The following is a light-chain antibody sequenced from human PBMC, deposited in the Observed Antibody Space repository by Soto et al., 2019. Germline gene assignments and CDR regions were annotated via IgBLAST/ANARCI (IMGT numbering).Light chain of an antibody. V-gene: IGLV2-14*01. Sequence: QSALTQPASVSGSPGQSITISCTGTIRDIGGYNYVSWYQQHPGKAPKVMIYDVSNRPSGVSNRFSGSKSGNTASLTISGLRSEDEADYYCAAWYDRLSGWVFGGGTKLTVL. CDR3: AAWYDRLSGWV. CDR2: DVS. J-gene: IGLJ3*02. CDR1: IRDIGGYNY.